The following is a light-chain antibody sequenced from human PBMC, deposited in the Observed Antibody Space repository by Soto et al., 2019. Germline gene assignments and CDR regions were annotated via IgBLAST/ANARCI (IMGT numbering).Light chain of an antibody. CDR3: QQYNSYS. V-gene: IGKV1-5*01. Sequence: LSAQEPDRVTITCRASQSISNWLAWYQQKPGTAPKVLIYHASNLQSGVPSRFSGSGSGTEFTLTISSLQPDDFATYYCQQYNSYSFGQGTKVDIK. CDR1: QSISNW. CDR2: HAS. J-gene: IGKJ1*01.